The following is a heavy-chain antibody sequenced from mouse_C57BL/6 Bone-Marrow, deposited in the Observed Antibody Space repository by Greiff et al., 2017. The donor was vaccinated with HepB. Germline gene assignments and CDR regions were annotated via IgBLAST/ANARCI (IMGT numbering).Heavy chain of an antibody. J-gene: IGHJ3*01. V-gene: IGHV2-6*01. CDR3: ASGDHGGGFAY. Sequence: VKVVESGPGLVAPSQRLSITCTVSGFSLTSYGVDWVRQSPGKGLEWLGVIWGVGSTNYNSALKSRLSISKDNSKSQVFLKMNSLQTDDTAMYYCASGDHGGGFAYWGQGTLVTVSA. CDR1: GFSLTSYG. D-gene: IGHD1-1*02. CDR2: IWGVGST.